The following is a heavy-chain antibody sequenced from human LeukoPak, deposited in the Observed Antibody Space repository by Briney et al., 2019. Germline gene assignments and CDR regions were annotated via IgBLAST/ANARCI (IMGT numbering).Heavy chain of an antibody. CDR1: GGSISSYY. D-gene: IGHD6-19*01. V-gene: IGHV4-39*01. CDR3: ARGSGWWPHYYFDY. CDR2: IYYSGST. Sequence: PSETLSLTCTVSGGSISSYYWGWIRQPPGKGLEWIGSIYYSGSTYYNPSLKSRVTISVDTSKNQFSLKLSSVTAADTAVYYCARGSGWWPHYYFDYWGQGTLVIVSS. J-gene: IGHJ4*02.